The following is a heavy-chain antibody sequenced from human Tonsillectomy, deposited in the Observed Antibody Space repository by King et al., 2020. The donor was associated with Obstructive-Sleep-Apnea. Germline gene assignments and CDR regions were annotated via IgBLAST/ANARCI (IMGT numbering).Heavy chain of an antibody. CDR1: GFTFSSYA. D-gene: IGHD3-10*01. CDR3: ARDRHYYGSGGYAGY. CDR2: ISYDGSNK. V-gene: IGHV3-30-3*01. Sequence: VQLVESGGGVVQPGRSLRLSCAASGFTFSSYAMHWVRQAPGKGLEWVAVISYDGSNKYYADSVKGRFTISRENSKNTLYLQMKSLRAEDTAVYYWARDRHYYGSGGYAGYWGQGTLVTVSS. J-gene: IGHJ4*02.